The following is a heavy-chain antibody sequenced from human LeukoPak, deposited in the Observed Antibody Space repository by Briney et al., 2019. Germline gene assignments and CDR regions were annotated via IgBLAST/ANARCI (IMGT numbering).Heavy chain of an antibody. CDR1: GFTFSSYA. V-gene: IGHV3-30-3*01. Sequence: GGSLRLSCAASGFTFSSYAMMWVRQAPGKGLEWVAVISYDGSNKYYADYVKGRFTISRDNSKNTLYLQMNSLRAEDTAVYYCARGRYYDSSGYGAFDIWGQGTMVTVSS. D-gene: IGHD3-22*01. J-gene: IGHJ3*02. CDR2: ISYDGSNK. CDR3: ARGRYYDSSGYGAFDI.